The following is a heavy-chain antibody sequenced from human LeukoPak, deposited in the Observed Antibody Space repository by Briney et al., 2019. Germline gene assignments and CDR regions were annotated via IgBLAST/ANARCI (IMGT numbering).Heavy chain of an antibody. J-gene: IGHJ5*02. D-gene: IGHD4-17*01. V-gene: IGHV3-15*01. CDR3: SFTVHRGS. Sequence: GGSLRLSCAASGVSFTYAWMSWVRQAPGKGLEWVGRIKRKPDGATTEYAAPVKGRFTISRDDTQNTLYLQMNSLQTEASAMYTSSFTVHRGSWGRGTLVTVSS. CDR1: GVSFTYAW. CDR2: IKRKPDGATT.